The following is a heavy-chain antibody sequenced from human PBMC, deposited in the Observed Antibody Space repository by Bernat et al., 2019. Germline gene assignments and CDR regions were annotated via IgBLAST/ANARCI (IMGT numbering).Heavy chain of an antibody. Sequence: QVQLVESGGGVVQPGRSLRLSCAASGFTFSSYAMHWVRQAPGKGLEWVAVISYDGSNKYYADSVKGRFTISRDNAKNTLYLQMNSLRAEDTAVYYCARGEDIVVVVAAMDTTLFFDYWGQGTLVTVSS. J-gene: IGHJ4*02. CDR1: GFTFSSYA. CDR3: ARGEDIVVVVAAMDTTLFFDY. CDR2: ISYDGSNK. D-gene: IGHD2-15*01. V-gene: IGHV3-30-3*01.